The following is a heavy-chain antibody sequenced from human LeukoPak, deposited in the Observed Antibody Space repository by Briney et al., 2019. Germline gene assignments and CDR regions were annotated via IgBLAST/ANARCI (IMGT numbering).Heavy chain of an antibody. V-gene: IGHV3-64*02. D-gene: IGHD1-26*01. CDR3: ARDGGRLGATFN. J-gene: IGHJ4*02. CDR2: ITANARSK. CDR1: GFTFSDYT. Sequence: PGGSLRLSCAGSGFTFSDYTMHWVRQGPGKGLEYVSAITANARSKYHADSVRGRFTISRDNSKDTLYLQMGSLRPEDTAVYYCARDGGRLGATFNWGQGTLVTVSS.